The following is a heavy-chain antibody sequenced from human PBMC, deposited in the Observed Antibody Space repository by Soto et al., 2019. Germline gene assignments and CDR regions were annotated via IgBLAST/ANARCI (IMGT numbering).Heavy chain of an antibody. Sequence: QVQLVQSGAEVKKPGASVKVSCKASGYTFTSYDIIWVRQATGQGLERMGWMNASTGNTDSAEKIHRRLXMTRNTSISTVYMELSSLSFEDTAVYYCARGRIIVAGGFDPWGQGTLVTVSS. CDR3: ARGRIIVAGGFDP. V-gene: IGHV1-8*01. J-gene: IGHJ5*02. CDR1: GYTFTSYD. D-gene: IGHD6-19*01. CDR2: MNASTGNT.